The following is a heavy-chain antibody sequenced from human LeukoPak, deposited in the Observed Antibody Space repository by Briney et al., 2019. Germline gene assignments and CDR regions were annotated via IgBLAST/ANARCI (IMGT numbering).Heavy chain of an antibody. CDR3: ARSWLDDAFDI. J-gene: IGHJ3*02. CDR2: IYSGGST. D-gene: IGHD3-22*01. CDR1: GFTSSSNY. V-gene: IGHV3-66*01. Sequence: GGFLRLTCAASGFTSSSNYMSWVRQAPEKGLEWVSVIYSGGSTYYADSVKGRFTISRDNSKNTLYLQMNSLRAEDTAVYYCARSWLDDAFDIWGQGTMVTVSS.